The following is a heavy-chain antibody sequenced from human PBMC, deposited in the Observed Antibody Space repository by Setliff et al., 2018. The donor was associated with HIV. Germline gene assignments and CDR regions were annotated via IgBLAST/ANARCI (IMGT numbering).Heavy chain of an antibody. D-gene: IGHD2-8*01. V-gene: IGHV1-18*01. CDR2: ISAYNGNT. CDR1: GYTFTSYG. CDR3: ARALIYCTNGVCYHYYYMDV. Sequence: ASVKVSCKASGYTFTSYGISWVRQAPGQGLEWMGWISAYNGNTNYAQKLQGRVTMTTDTSTSTAYMELRSLRSDDTAVYYCARALIYCTNGVCYHYYYMDVWGKGTTVTVS. J-gene: IGHJ6*03.